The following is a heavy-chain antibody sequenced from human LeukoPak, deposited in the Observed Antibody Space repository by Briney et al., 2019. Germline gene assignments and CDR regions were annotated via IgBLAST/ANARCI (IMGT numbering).Heavy chain of an antibody. J-gene: IGHJ3*02. D-gene: IGHD3-3*01. CDR2: IYTSGST. Sequence: SETLSLTCTVSGGSISSYYWSWIRQPPGKGLEWIGYIYTSGSTYYNPSLKSRVTISVDTSKNQFSLKLSSVTAADTAVYYCARKNYDLDIWGQGTMVTVSS. CDR1: GGSISSYY. V-gene: IGHV4-4*09. CDR3: ARKNYDLDI.